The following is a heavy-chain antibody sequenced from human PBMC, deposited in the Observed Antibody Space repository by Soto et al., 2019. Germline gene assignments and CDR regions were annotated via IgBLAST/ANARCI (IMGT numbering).Heavy chain of an antibody. CDR2: VYYSGST. CDR1: GGSMSNYY. J-gene: IGHJ4*02. D-gene: IGHD2-15*01. Sequence: SETLSLTCTVSGGSMSNYYWSWIRQPPGKGLEWIGCVYYSGSTNYNPPLESRVTISVDTSKNQFSLKLSSVTAADTAVYYCTREQTSAVVTQWGQGTLVTVSS. CDR3: TREQTSAVVTQ. V-gene: IGHV4-59*01.